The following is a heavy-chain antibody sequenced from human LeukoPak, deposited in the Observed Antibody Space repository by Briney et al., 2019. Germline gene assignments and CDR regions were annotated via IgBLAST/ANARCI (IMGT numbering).Heavy chain of an antibody. Sequence: GGSLRLSCAASGFTFSSYAMHWVRQAPGKGLEYVSAISSNGGSTYYANSVKGRFTISRDNSKNTLYLQVGSLRAEDMAVYYCARDGDYGDYGDYWGQGTLVTVSS. CDR1: GFTFSSYA. D-gene: IGHD4-17*01. V-gene: IGHV3-64*01. J-gene: IGHJ4*02. CDR2: ISSNGGST. CDR3: ARDGDYGDYGDY.